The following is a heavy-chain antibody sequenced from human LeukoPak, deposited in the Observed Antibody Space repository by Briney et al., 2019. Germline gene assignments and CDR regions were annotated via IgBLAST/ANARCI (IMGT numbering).Heavy chain of an antibody. D-gene: IGHD5-12*01. CDR1: GFTFSSYA. CDR3: AKGGGYEAQYYYYYLDV. Sequence: GESLRLSCAASGFTFSSYAMSWVRQAPGKGLDWVSGLSGGGSSGVSTYYADSVKGRFTISRDNSKNTLYLQMKSLRAEDTAVYYCAKGGGYEAQYYYYYLDVWGKGTTVTISS. CDR2: LSGGGSSGVST. V-gene: IGHV3-23*01. J-gene: IGHJ6*03.